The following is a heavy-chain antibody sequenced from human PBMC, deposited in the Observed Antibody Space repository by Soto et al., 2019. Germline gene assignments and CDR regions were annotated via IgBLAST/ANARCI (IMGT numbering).Heavy chain of an antibody. CDR1: GFTFSSHA. CDR2: ISGSGGST. V-gene: IGHV3-23*01. J-gene: IGHJ4*02. D-gene: IGHD5-18*01. CDR3: AKGIQLWYYFDY. Sequence: LRLSCAASGFTFSSHAMSWVRQAPGKGPEWVSAISGSGGSTYYADSVKGRFTISRDNSKNTLYLQMNSLRAEDTAVYYCAKGIQLWYYFDYWGQGTLVTVSS.